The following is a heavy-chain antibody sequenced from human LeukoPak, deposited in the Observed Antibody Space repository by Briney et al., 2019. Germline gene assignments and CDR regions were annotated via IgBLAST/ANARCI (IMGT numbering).Heavy chain of an antibody. CDR1: GFTVSSNY. D-gene: IGHD2-15*01. V-gene: IGHV3-23*01. CDR2: ISGSGGST. CDR3: AKPEPNCSGGSCYQAPFDY. J-gene: IGHJ4*02. Sequence: GGSLRLSCAASGFTVSSNYMSWVRQAPGKGLEWVSAISGSGGSTYYADSVKGRFTISRDNSKNTLYLQMNSLRAEDTAVYYCAKPEPNCSGGSCYQAPFDYWGQGTLVTVSS.